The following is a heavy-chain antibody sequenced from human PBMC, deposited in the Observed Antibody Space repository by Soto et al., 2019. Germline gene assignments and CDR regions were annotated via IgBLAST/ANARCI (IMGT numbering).Heavy chain of an antibody. J-gene: IGHJ4*02. Sequence: QITLTESGPTLVKPTQTLTLTCTFSGFSFSTSAVGVGWIRQPPGKALEWLALIYWDDDKRYSPFLKSRLTITKDTSTNQVVLTMTNMDPVDTVTYYCAHLYWAAYGTRYYFAYWGQGTLVTVSS. V-gene: IGHV2-5*02. CDR3: AHLYWAAYGTRYYFAY. CDR1: GFSFSTSAVG. D-gene: IGHD2-8*01. CDR2: IYWDDDK.